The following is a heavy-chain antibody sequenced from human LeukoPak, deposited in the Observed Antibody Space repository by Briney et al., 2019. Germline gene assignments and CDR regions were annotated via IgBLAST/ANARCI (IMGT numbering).Heavy chain of an antibody. CDR3: ARELKEMDPDDYYYYYYMDV. CDR2: SIPIFGTA. J-gene: IGHJ6*03. Sequence: GSSVKVSCTASGGTFSSYAISWVRQAPGQGLEWMGGSIPIFGTANYAQKFQGRVTITADESTSTAYMELSSLRSEDTDVYYCARELKEMDPDDYYYYYYMDVWGKGTTVTVSS. D-gene: IGHD2-8*01. V-gene: IGHV1-69*01. CDR1: GGTFSSYA.